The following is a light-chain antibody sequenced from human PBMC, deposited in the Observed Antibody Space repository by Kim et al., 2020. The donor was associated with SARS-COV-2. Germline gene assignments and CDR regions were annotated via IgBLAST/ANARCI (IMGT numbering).Light chain of an antibody. CDR1: SIGSKS. Sequence: PGKTARVTCGGSSIGSKSVHWYQQMPGQAPVLVISYDSDWPSGIPERFSGSNSGNTATLTISRVEAGDEADYYCQVWDSSGDHRVVFGGGTQLTVL. J-gene: IGLJ2*01. CDR2: YDS. CDR3: QVWDSSGDHRVV. V-gene: IGLV3-21*04.